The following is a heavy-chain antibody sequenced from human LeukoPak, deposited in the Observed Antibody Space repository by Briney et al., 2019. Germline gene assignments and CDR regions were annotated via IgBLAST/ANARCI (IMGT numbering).Heavy chain of an antibody. CDR3: ARAMYYYDSSGYIYWYFDL. CDR1: GGSISSSSYY. J-gene: IGHJ2*01. Sequence: SETLSLTCTVSGGSISSSSYYWGWIRQPPGKGLEWIGSIYYSGSTYYNPSLKSRVTISVDTSKNQFSLKLSSVTAADTAVYYCARAMYYYDSSGYIYWYFDLWGRGTLVTVSS. V-gene: IGHV4-39*07. D-gene: IGHD3-22*01. CDR2: IYYSGST.